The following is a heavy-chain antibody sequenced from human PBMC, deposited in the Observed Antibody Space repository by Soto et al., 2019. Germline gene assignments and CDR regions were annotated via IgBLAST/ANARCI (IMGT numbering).Heavy chain of an antibody. Sequence: QVQLVQSGAEVKKPGASVKVSCKASGYTFTSYGISWVRQARGQGLEWMGWISAYNGNTNYAQKLQGRVTMTTDTSTSTAYMELRSLRSDDTAVYYCARPYTSIAVAGRGDGMDVWGQGTTVTVSS. D-gene: IGHD6-19*01. CDR2: ISAYNGNT. J-gene: IGHJ6*02. CDR3: ARPYTSIAVAGRGDGMDV. CDR1: GYTFTSYG. V-gene: IGHV1-18*01.